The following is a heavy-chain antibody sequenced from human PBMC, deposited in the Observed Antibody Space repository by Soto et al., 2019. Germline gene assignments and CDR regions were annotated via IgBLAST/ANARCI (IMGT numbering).Heavy chain of an antibody. Sequence: SVKVSCKASGGTFSSYAISWVRQAPGQGLEWMGGIIPIFGTANYAQKFQGRVTITADESTSTAYMELSSLRSEDTAVYYCARNAAGAYYYFHSRGQGPLVTVSS. CDR3: ARNAAGAYYYFHS. J-gene: IGHJ4*02. CDR2: IIPIFGTA. D-gene: IGHD2-21*01. CDR1: GGTFSSYA. V-gene: IGHV1-69*13.